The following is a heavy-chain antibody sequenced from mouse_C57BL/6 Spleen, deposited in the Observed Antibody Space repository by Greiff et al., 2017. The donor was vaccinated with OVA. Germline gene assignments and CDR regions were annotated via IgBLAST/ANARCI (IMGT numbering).Heavy chain of an antibody. CDR3: ARDWYFDV. J-gene: IGHJ1*03. CDR1: GFTFSDYG. V-gene: IGHV5-17*01. CDR2: ISSGSSTI. Sequence: EVKLVESGGGLVKPGGSLKLSCAASGFTFSDYGMHWVRQAPEKGLEWVAYISSGSSTIYYADTVKGRFTISRDNAKNTLFLQMTSLRSEDTAMYYCARDWYFDVWDTGTTVTVSS.